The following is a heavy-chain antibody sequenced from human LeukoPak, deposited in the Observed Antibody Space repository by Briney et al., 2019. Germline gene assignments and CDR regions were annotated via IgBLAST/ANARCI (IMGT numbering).Heavy chain of an antibody. CDR1: GGTFSNYA. J-gene: IGHJ4*02. D-gene: IGHD2-2*02. Sequence: SVKVSCKASGGTFSNYAISWVRQAPGQGLEWMGGITPIFATPSYAEKFQGRVTITADESTSTAYMELSGLRSEDTAVYYCARWAGYCRITNCYSAFDYWGQGTLVTVSS. CDR3: ARWAGYCRITNCYSAFDY. V-gene: IGHV1-69*01. CDR2: ITPIFATP.